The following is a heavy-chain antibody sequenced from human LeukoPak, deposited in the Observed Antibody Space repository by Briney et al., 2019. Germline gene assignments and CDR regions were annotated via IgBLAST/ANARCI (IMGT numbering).Heavy chain of an antibody. CDR3: ARDYADYVGYFFFDY. V-gene: IGHV3-23*01. CDR1: GFTFSNYG. J-gene: IGHJ4*02. CDR2: ISGGGETT. Sequence: GGSLRLSCGVSGFTFSNYGMSWVRQAPGKGLEWVSSISGGGETTYYADSAKGRFTISRDNSQNTLYLQMNSLRAEDTAVYYCARDYADYVGYFFFDYWGQGTLVTVSS. D-gene: IGHD4-17*01.